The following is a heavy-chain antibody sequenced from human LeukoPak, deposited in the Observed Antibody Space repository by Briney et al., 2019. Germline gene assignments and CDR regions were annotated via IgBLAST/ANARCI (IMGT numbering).Heavy chain of an antibody. D-gene: IGHD3-10*01. V-gene: IGHV3-74*01. J-gene: IGHJ6*02. CDR1: GFTFSNYW. CDR2: VNSDGSNT. Sequence: GGSLRLSCAASGFTFSNYWMHWVRQAPGKGLVWVSRVNSDGSNTYYADSVKGRFTISRDNAKNTLYLQMNSLRAEDTAVYYCATPRGGYYYGMDVWGLGTTVTVSS. CDR3: ATPRGGYYYGMDV.